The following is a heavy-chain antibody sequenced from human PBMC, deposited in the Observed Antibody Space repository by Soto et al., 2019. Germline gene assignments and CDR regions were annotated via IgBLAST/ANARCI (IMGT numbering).Heavy chain of an antibody. Sequence: QVQLVQSGAEVKRPGSSVKVSCKASGDTFAFHSINWVRQAPGLGLEWMGRINPILSMSNYAQRFQGRVSMTSDKSTRTSDMVLRTLSAEATAIYCGATSCGSGWRAFACWGQGALVTVSS. D-gene: IGHD3-10*01. J-gene: IGHJ4*02. V-gene: IGHV1-69*02. CDR3: ATSCGSGWRAFAC. CDR1: GDTFAFHS. CDR2: INPILSMS.